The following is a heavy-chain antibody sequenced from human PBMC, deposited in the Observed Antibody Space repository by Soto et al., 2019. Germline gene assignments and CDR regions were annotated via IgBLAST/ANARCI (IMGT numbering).Heavy chain of an antibody. D-gene: IGHD2-15*01. CDR1: GFTISSRDNHA. CDR2: ISSDGSNR. V-gene: IGHV3-23*01. CDR3: AKDCSGGSCYNWFDP. Sequence: GGSLRLSCAASGFTISSRDNHAMSWVRQAPGKGPEWISTISSDGSNRHYADSVLGRFTISSDNSKNTLYLQMNSLRAEDTAVYYCAKDCSGGSCYNWFDPWGQGTLVTVSS. J-gene: IGHJ5*02.